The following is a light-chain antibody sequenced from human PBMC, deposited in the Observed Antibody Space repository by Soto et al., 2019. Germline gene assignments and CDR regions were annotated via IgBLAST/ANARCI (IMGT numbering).Light chain of an antibody. J-gene: IGKJ3*01. Sequence: DILMTQSPSSLSASVGDRVTITCQASHDITSYLNWYQHKPGKAPKLLIYDASILDAGVPSRFSGSGSGTDFTFTISRLQPEYVASYYCQKCDYLPIFGPGTTVDLK. CDR2: DAS. CDR1: HDITSY. V-gene: IGKV1-33*01. CDR3: QKCDYLPI.